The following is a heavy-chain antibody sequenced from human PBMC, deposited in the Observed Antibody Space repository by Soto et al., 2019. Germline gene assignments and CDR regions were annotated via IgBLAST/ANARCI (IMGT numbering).Heavy chain of an antibody. Sequence: QVQLVQSGAEVKKPGASVEVSCKASGYTFTTYGISWVRQAPGQGLEWMGWISAYNGNTNYAQNLQGRVTITTDTSTSTAYIELMGLRTDDTDVSYCARFYDSGSYPYGYWGQGTLVTVSS. CDR1: GYTFTTYG. J-gene: IGHJ4*02. CDR3: ARFYDSGSYPYGY. CDR2: ISAYNGNT. V-gene: IGHV1-18*01. D-gene: IGHD3-10*01.